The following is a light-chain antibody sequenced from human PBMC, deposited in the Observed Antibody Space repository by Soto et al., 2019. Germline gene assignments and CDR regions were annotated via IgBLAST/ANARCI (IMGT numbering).Light chain of an antibody. V-gene: IGLV2-14*03. Sequence: QSALTQPASVSGSPGQSITNSCTGTSSDVGGYNYVSWYQHHPGKAPKLLIYDVSNGPSGVSNRFFGSKSGNTASLTISGLQPEDEADYYCSSYTSSSTRVFGTGTKVTVL. CDR2: DVS. CDR1: SSDVGGYNY. CDR3: SSYTSSSTRV. J-gene: IGLJ1*01.